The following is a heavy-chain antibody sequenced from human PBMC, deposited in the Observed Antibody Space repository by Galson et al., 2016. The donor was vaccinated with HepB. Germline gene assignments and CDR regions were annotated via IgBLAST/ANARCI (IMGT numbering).Heavy chain of an antibody. J-gene: IGHJ4*02. CDR2: IYYSGST. CDR1: GGSISSGNYY. D-gene: IGHD1-14*01. CDR3: ASDTAGGVDY. Sequence: TLSLTCTVSGGSISSGNYYWSWIRQHPGKGLEWIGYIYYSGSTYYNPSLKSRVTMSVDMSKNQFSLKLSSVTAADTAVYYCASDTAGGVDYWGQGTLVPVSS. V-gene: IGHV4-31*03.